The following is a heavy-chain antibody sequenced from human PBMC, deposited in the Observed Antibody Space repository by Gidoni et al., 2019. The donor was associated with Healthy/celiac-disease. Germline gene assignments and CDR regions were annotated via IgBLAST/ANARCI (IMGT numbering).Heavy chain of an antibody. D-gene: IGHD4-17*01. J-gene: IGHJ4*02. V-gene: IGHV4-59*01. CDR3: ARGYGDGQYYFDY. Sequence: QVQLQESGPGLVKPSETLSLTCTVSGGSISSYYWSWIRQPPGKGLEWIGYIYYSGSTNYNPSLKSRVTISVDTSKNQFSLKLSSVTAADTAVYYCARGYGDGQYYFDYWGQGTLVTVSS. CDR2: IYYSGST. CDR1: GGSISSYY.